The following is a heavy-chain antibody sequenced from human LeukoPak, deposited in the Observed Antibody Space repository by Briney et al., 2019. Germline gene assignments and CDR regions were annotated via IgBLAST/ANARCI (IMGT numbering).Heavy chain of an antibody. Sequence: SVKVSCKASGGTFSSYTISWVRQAPGQGLEWMGRIIPILGIANYAQKFQGRVTITADKSTGTAYMELSSLRSEDTAVYYCAKTAERGYSDYWGQGTLVTVSS. CDR3: AKTAERGYSDY. CDR1: GGTFSSYT. V-gene: IGHV1-69*02. CDR2: IIPILGIA. D-gene: IGHD5-18*01. J-gene: IGHJ4*02.